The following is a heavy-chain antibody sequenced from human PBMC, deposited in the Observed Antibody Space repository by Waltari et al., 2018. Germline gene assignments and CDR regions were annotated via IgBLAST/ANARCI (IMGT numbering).Heavy chain of an antibody. CDR1: GFTFSSTS. CDR2: IGGSSSYI. J-gene: IGHJ4*02. V-gene: IGHV3-21*01. CDR3: ARGGGWLQSYCDC. D-gene: IGHD5-12*01. Sequence: EVQLVESGGGLVKPGGSLRLYCTASGFTFSSTSMNWVRQAPGKGLEWVSFIGGSSSYIYYADSVKGRFTISRDNAKNSLYLQMNSLRAEDTAVYYCARGGGWLQSYCDCWGQGTLVTVSS.